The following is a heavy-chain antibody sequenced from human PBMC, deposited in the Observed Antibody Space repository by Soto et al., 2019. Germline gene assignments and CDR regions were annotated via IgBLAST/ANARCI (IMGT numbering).Heavy chain of an antibody. V-gene: IGHV4-34*01. CDR3: ARGWYGDFEY. CDR1: CGSFSGYY. Sequence: SETLSLTCAVFCGSFSGYYWSWIRQPPGKGLEWIGEINHSGSTNYNPSLKSRATISVDTSKNQFSLKLSSVTAADTAVYYCARGWYGDFEYWGQGTLVTVSS. D-gene: IGHD4-17*01. J-gene: IGHJ4*02. CDR2: INHSGST.